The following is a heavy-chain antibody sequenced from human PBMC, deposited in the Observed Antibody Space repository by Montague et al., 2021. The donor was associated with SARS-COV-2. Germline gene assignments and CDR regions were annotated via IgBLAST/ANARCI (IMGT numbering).Heavy chain of an antibody. D-gene: IGHD3-9*01. CDR2: IYSDESHT. J-gene: IGHJ6*02. Sequence: SLRLSCAASGVNFRSYVMSWVRQVPGKGLEWVSGIYSDESHTNYADSVKGRFTISRDNSKNMVYLEMSHLRAEDTAVYYCASKDYDTLTGFRYHYYGMDVWGQGTTVTVSS. CDR1: GVNFRSYV. CDR3: ASKDYDTLTGFRYHYYGMDV. V-gene: IGHV3-23*03.